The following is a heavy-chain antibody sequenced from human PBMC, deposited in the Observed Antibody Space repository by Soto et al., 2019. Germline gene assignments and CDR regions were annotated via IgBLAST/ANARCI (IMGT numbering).Heavy chain of an antibody. CDR2: INAGNGNT. CDR1: GYTFTTYA. Sequence: ASVKVSCKASGYTFTTYAIHWVRQAPGQGLEWMAWINAGNGNTKYSEKFQGRVTITMDTSASTVYMHLSRLRSEDTAVYYCARGPLGGSRSYYYFYYMDAWRNGTTITVSS. CDR3: ARGPLGGSRSYYYFYYMDA. J-gene: IGHJ6*03. V-gene: IGHV1-3*01. D-gene: IGHD3-16*01.